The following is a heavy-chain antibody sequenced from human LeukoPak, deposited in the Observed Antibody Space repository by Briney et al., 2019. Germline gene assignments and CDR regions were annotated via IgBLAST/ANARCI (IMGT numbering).Heavy chain of an antibody. CDR1: GFTFSSYS. J-gene: IGHJ1*01. CDR2: VSSTSSFI. V-gene: IGHV3-21*04. D-gene: IGHD1-1*01. CDR3: ARALSQQLIRYSQD. Sequence: GGSLRLSCAASGFTFSSYSINWVRQAPGKGLEWVSCVSSTSSFIYYADSVKGRFIISRDNAKNSLYLQMNSLRADDTAVYYCARALSQQLIRYSQDWGQGTLVTVSS.